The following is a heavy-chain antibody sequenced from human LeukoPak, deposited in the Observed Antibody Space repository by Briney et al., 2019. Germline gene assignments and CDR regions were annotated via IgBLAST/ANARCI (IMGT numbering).Heavy chain of an antibody. CDR2: IYYSGST. J-gene: IGHJ4*02. D-gene: IGHD2-2*01. CDR1: GGSISSGGYY. Sequence: SETLSLTCTVSGGSISSGGYYWSWIRQHPGKGLEWIGYIYYSGSTYYNPSLKSRVTISVDTSKDQFPLKLSSVTAADTAVYYCARVEDIVVAIDYWGQGTLVTVSS. V-gene: IGHV4-31*03. CDR3: ARVEDIVVAIDY.